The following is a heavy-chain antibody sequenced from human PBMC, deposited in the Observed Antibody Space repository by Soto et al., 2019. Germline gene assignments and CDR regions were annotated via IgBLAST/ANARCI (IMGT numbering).Heavy chain of an antibody. D-gene: IGHD5-18*01. J-gene: IGHJ6*02. CDR1: GYTFTSYY. V-gene: IGHV1-46*01. Sequence: QVQLVQSGAEVKKPGASVKVSCKASGYTFTSYYMHWVRQAPGQGLEWMGIINPSGGSTSYAQKFQGRVTMTRDTSTSTVYMELSSLRSEDTAVYYCARVRVTDYSYYYGMDVWGQGPTVTVSS. CDR2: INPSGGST. CDR3: ARVRVTDYSYYYGMDV.